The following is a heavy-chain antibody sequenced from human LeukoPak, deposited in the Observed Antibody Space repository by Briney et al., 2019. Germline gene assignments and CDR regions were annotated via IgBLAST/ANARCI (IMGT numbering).Heavy chain of an antibody. J-gene: IGHJ4*02. Sequence: GGSLRLSCAASGFTFSSYDMHWVRQAPGKGLEWVAVIWYDGINKYYVDSVKGRFTISGDNSKNTLYPQMNSLRAEDTAVYYCARDRDVWGQGTLVTVSS. CDR1: GFTFSSYD. CDR3: ARDRDV. CDR2: IWYDGINK. V-gene: IGHV3-33*01.